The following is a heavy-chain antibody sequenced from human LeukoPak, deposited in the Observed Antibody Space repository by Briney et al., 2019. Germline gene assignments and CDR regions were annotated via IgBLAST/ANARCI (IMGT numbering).Heavy chain of an antibody. Sequence: SETLSLTCTVSGGSISSSSYYWGWIRQPPGKGLEWIGSIYYSGSTYYNPSLKSRVTISVDTSKNQFSLKLSSVTAADTAVYYCARGTSEFRNYYDSSGYQTDYMDVWGKGTTVTISS. CDR1: GGSISSSSYY. D-gene: IGHD3-22*01. CDR2: IYYSGST. V-gene: IGHV4-39*01. CDR3: ARGTSEFRNYYDSSGYQTDYMDV. J-gene: IGHJ6*03.